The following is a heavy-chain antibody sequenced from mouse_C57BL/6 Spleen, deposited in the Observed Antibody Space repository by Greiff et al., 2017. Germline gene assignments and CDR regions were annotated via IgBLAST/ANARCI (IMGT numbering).Heavy chain of an antibody. D-gene: IGHD1-1*02. CDR2: IDPSDSET. CDR1: GYTFTSYW. J-gene: IGHJ1*03. CDR3: APYGPHGGYFDV. V-gene: IGHV1-52*01. Sequence: QVQLQQPGAELVRPGSSVKLSCKASGYTFTSYWMHWVKQRPIQGLEWIGNIDPSDSETPYNQKFKDKAPLTVDKSSSTAYMQLSSLTSEDSAVYYCAPYGPHGGYFDVWGTGTTVTVSS.